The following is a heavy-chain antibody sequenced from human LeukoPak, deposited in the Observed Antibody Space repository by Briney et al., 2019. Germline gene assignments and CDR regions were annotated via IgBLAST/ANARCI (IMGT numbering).Heavy chain of an antibody. CDR2: ISWDSGSI. Sequence: GGSLRLSCAASGFTFDDYAINWVRQAPGQGLGWVSGISWDSGSIGYADSVKGRFTISRDNAENSLSLQMNSLRAEDTALYYCARDRFYSSSSGNMDVWGKGTTVTVSS. V-gene: IGHV3-9*01. CDR1: GFTFDDYA. J-gene: IGHJ6*03. CDR3: ARDRFYSSSSGNMDV. D-gene: IGHD6-6*01.